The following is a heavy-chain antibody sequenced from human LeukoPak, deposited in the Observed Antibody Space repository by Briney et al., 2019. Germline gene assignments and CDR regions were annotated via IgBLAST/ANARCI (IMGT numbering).Heavy chain of an antibody. CDR3: ARGDVDTAMNFDY. V-gene: IGHV1-2*02. CDR1: GYTFTGYY. Sequence: GASVKVSCKASGYTFTGYYMHWVRQAPGQGLEWMAWINPNSGGTNYAQKFQGRVTMTRDTSISTAYMELSRLRSDDTAVYYCARGDVDTAMNFDYWGQGTLVAVSS. J-gene: IGHJ4*02. CDR2: INPNSGGT. D-gene: IGHD5-18*01.